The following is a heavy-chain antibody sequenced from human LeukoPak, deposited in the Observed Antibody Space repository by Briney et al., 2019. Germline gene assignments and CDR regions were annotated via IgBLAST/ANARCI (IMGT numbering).Heavy chain of an antibody. Sequence: SVKVSCKASGGTFSSYAISWVRQAPGQGLEWMGGIIPIFGTANYAQKFQGRVTITADKSTSTAYMELSSLRSDDTAIYYCARGGKNGYNYWSWFDPWGQGTLVTVSS. CDR3: ARGGKNGYNYWSWFDP. J-gene: IGHJ5*02. CDR2: IIPIFGTA. D-gene: IGHD5-24*01. CDR1: GGTFSSYA. V-gene: IGHV1-69*06.